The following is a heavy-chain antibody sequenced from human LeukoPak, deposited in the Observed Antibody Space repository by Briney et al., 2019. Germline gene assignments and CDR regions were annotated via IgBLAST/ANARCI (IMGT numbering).Heavy chain of an antibody. Sequence: GGSLRLSCAASGFTFSSYAMSRVRQAPGKGLEWVSAISGSGGSTYYADSVKGRFTISRDNSKNTLYLQMNSLRAEDTAVYYCAKDRGGGYDYVWGSYRYSYSYYYYGMDVWGQGTTVTVSS. CDR2: ISGSGGST. CDR1: GFTFSSYA. CDR3: AKDRGGGYDYVWGSYRYSYSYYYYGMDV. D-gene: IGHD3-16*02. V-gene: IGHV3-23*01. J-gene: IGHJ6*02.